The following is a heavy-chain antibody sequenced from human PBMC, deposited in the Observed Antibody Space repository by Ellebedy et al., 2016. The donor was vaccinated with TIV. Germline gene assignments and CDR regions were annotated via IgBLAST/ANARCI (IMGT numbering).Heavy chain of an antibody. CDR3: AKDSSGWSRSGFDY. CDR2: IRSKANSYAT. J-gene: IGHJ4*02. V-gene: IGHV3-73*01. CDR1: GFTFSGSA. D-gene: IGHD6-19*01. Sequence: GGSLRLXXAASGFTFSGSAMHWVRQASGKGLEWVGRIRSKANSYATAYAASVKGRFTISRDDSKNTAYLQMNSLRAEDTAVYYCAKDSSGWSRSGFDYWGQGTLVTVSS.